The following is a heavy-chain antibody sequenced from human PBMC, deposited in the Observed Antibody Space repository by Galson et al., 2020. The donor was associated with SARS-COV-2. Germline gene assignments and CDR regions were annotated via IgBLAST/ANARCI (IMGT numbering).Heavy chain of an antibody. CDR2: IYYSGST. Sequence: SETLSITCTVSGGSISSSSYYWGWIRQPPGKGLEWIGSIYYSGSTYYNPSLKSRVTISVDTSKNQFSLKLSSVTAADTAVYYCARDRGGWLQRHPRFDYWGQGTLVTVSS. V-gene: IGHV4-39*07. CDR3: ARDRGGWLQRHPRFDY. J-gene: IGHJ4*02. CDR1: GGSISSSSYY. D-gene: IGHD5-12*01.